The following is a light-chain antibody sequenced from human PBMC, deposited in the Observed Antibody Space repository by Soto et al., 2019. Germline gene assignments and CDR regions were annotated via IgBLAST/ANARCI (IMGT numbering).Light chain of an antibody. CDR2: GNN. V-gene: IGLV1-51*01. CDR1: NSNIGKNY. Sequence: QSVLTQPPSASAAPGQKVTISCFGSNSNIGKNYVSWYQQVPGTAPKLLIYGNNNRESGITDRISASKSGTSATLVITTLQPGDEADYYCATWDNSLSAEVFGGGTKVTVL. J-gene: IGLJ3*02. CDR3: ATWDNSLSAEV.